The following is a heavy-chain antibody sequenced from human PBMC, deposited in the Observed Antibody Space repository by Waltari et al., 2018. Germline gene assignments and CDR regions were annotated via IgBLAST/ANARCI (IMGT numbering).Heavy chain of an antibody. J-gene: IGHJ4*02. Sequence: QVQLQESGPGLVKPSETLSLTCTVSGGSISSYYWSWIRQPPGKGLEWIGYIYYSGSTNYNPSLKRRVTRSVDTSKNQCSRKLSSVTAADTAVYYCARENSRGQFDYWGQGTLVTVSS. V-gene: IGHV4-59*01. CDR1: GGSISSYY. CDR2: IYYSGST. D-gene: IGHD2-15*01. CDR3: ARENSRGQFDY.